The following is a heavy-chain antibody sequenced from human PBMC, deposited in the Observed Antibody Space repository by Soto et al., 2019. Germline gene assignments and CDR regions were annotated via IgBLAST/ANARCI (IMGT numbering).Heavy chain of an antibody. J-gene: IGHJ5*02. CDR1: GVSITSHY. CDR2: TYFRGSA. V-gene: IGHV4-59*11. CDR3: ARDLRSRGWFDP. Sequence: VQLQESGPGLVKPSETLSLTCDVSGVSITSHYWNWIRQSPGMGLEWVGSTYFRGSANYNPSLKSRVPISLDPSKDQLSLNLSAVTAADSAVYYCARDLRSRGWFDPWGKGTLVTVTS.